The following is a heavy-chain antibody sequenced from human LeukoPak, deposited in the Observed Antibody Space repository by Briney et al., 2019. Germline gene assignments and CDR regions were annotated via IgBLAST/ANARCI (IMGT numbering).Heavy chain of an antibody. CDR2: ISYTGNT. J-gene: IGHJ5*02. CDR3: ARDDYRGVTNFDP. CDR1: GGSISPYF. Sequence: SETLSLTCTVSGGSISPYFWGWIRQPPGKGLEWIGYISYTGNTNYNPSLKSRVTISVDTSKNQFSLQLTSVTAAVTAVYYCARDDYRGVTNFDPWGQGTLVTVSS. V-gene: IGHV4-59*01. D-gene: IGHD3-10*01.